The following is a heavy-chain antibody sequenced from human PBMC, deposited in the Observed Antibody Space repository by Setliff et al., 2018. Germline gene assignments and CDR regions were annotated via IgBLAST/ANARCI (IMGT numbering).Heavy chain of an antibody. D-gene: IGHD3-10*01. Sequence: SETLSLTCAVYGESFSGYFWSWIRQIPEKGLEWIGEISHSGNTNYNPSFKSRVTISIDTSKNQFSLKVNSVTAADTAVYFCARIKWFGETDCFDSWGQGTLVTVSS. CDR2: ISHSGNT. CDR1: GESFSGYF. J-gene: IGHJ5*01. CDR3: ARIKWFGETDCFDS. V-gene: IGHV4-34*01.